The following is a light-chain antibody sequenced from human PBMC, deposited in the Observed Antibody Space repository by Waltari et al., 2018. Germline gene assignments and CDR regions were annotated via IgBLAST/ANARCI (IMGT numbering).Light chain of an antibody. CDR2: GAS. Sequence: DIVMTQSPDSLAASLGERATINCKSSQSVLYSSNNFTCLAWYQQKPGQPPKLPLYGASTRQYGVPDRFSGSGSGTDFTLTISSLQAEDVAVYYCQQYYSAPRTFGQGTKVEIK. CDR1: QSVLYSSNNFTC. CDR3: QQYYSAPRT. J-gene: IGKJ1*01. V-gene: IGKV4-1*01.